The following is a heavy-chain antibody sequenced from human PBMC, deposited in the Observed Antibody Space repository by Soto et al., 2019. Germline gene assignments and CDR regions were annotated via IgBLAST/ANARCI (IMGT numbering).Heavy chain of an antibody. CDR1: VFTFISYA. Sequence: PGWSLRLSCASSVFTFISYAMSWVRQAPGKGLEWVSAISGSGGSTYYADSVKGRFTISRDNSKNTLYLQMNSLRAEDTAVYYCAKSAMVRGVIILPSAFDIWGQGTMVTVSS. CDR2: ISGSGGST. D-gene: IGHD3-10*01. J-gene: IGHJ3*02. V-gene: IGHV3-23*01. CDR3: AKSAMVRGVIILPSAFDI.